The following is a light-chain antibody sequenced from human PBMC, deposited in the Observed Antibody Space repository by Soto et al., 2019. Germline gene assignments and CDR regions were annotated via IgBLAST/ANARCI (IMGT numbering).Light chain of an antibody. J-gene: IGKJ4*01. V-gene: IGKV1-9*01. CDR1: QGISSY. Sequence: DIQLTQSPSFLSASVGDRVTITCRASQGISSYLAWYQQEPGKAPKLLIYAASTLQSGVPSRFSGSGSGTEFTLTISSLQPENFATYYCQQVNSYPHTFGGGTKVEIK. CDR3: QQVNSYPHT. CDR2: AAS.